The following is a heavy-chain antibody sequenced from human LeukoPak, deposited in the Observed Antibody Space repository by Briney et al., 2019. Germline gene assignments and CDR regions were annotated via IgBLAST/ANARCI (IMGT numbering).Heavy chain of an antibody. Sequence: SETLSLTCAVYGGSFRGYYWSWIRQPPGKGLEGIGEINHSGSTNYNPSLKSRVTISVDTSKNQFSLKLSSVTAADTAVYYCARGKIADDSSGYYSDYWGQGTLVTVSS. J-gene: IGHJ4*02. CDR2: INHSGST. D-gene: IGHD3-22*01. CDR3: ARGKIADDSSGYYSDY. CDR1: GGSFRGYY. V-gene: IGHV4-34*01.